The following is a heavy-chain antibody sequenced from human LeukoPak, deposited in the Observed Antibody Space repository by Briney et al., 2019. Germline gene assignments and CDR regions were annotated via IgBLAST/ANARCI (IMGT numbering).Heavy chain of an antibody. CDR2: IYPGDSDT. Sequence: RRESLKISCKGSGYSFTSYWIGWVRQMPGKGLEWMGIIYPGDSDTRYSPSFQGQVTISADKSISTAYLQWSSLKASDTAMYYCARSKYSYGYEWGFYYMDVWGKGTTVTVSS. CDR1: GYSFTSYW. V-gene: IGHV5-51*01. J-gene: IGHJ6*03. CDR3: ARSKYSYGYEWGFYYMDV. D-gene: IGHD5-18*01.